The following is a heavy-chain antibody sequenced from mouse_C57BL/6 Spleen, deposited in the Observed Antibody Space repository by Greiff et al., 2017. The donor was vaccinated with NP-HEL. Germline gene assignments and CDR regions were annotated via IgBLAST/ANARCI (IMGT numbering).Heavy chain of an antibody. CDR3: ARLYYDYDVGFDY. CDR2: INYDGSST. D-gene: IGHD2-4*01. V-gene: IGHV5-16*01. J-gene: IGHJ2*01. CDR1: GFTFSDYY. Sequence: DVKLVESEGGLVQPGSSMKLSCTASGFTFSDYYMAWVRQVPEKGLEWVANINYDGSSTYYLDSLKSRFIISRDNAKNILYLQMSSLKSEDTATYYCARLYYDYDVGFDYWGQGTTLTVSS.